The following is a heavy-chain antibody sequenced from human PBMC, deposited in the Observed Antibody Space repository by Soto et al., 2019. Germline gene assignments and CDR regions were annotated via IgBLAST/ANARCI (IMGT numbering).Heavy chain of an antibody. Sequence: ASVKVSCKASGYTFTGYYMHWVRQAPGQGLEWMGWINPNSGGTNYAQKFQGWVTMTRDTSISTAYMELSRLRSDDTAVYYCARAIYDYYGMDVWGQGTTVTVSS. J-gene: IGHJ6*02. V-gene: IGHV1-2*04. CDR1: GYTFTGYY. CDR3: ARAIYDYYGMDV. D-gene: IGHD3-16*01. CDR2: INPNSGGT.